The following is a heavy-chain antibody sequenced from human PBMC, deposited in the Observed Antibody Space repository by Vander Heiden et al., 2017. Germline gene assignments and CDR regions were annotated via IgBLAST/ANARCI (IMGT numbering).Heavy chain of an antibody. V-gene: IGHV3-30-3*01. CDR2: ISYDGSNK. J-gene: IGHJ4*02. Sequence: QVQLVESGGGVVQPGRSLILSCAASGFTFSSYAMHWVRQAPGKGLEWVAVISYDGSNKYYADSVKGRFTISRDNSKNTLYLQMNSLRAEDTAVYYCARDSIRYSSGWSADFDYWGQGTLVTVSS. CDR3: ARDSIRYSSGWSADFDY. CDR1: GFTFSSYA. D-gene: IGHD6-19*01.